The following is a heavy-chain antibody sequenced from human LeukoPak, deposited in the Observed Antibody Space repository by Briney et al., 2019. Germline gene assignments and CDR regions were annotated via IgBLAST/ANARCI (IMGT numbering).Heavy chain of an antibody. Sequence: PSETLSLTCAVYGGSFNGYDWTWIRQPPGKGLEWIGEINHSGGTNYNPSLKSRVTISVDTSKNQFSLKLSSVTAADTAVYYCASLARGGNWFDPWGQGTLVTVSS. CDR2: INHSGGT. CDR1: GGSFNGYD. J-gene: IGHJ5*02. V-gene: IGHV4-34*01. D-gene: IGHD6-6*01. CDR3: ASLARGGNWFDP.